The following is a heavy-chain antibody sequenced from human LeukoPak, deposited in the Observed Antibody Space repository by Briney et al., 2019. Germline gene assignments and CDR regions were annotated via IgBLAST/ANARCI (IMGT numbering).Heavy chain of an antibody. CDR1: GGSISSGGYS. Sequence: SETLSLTCAVSGGSISSGGYSWSWIRQPPGKGLEWIGYIYHSGSTYYNPSLKSRVTISVDTSKNQFSLKLSSVTAADTAVYYCARHMYYDSSGRGHWFDPWGQGTLVAVSS. J-gene: IGHJ5*02. CDR3: ARHMYYDSSGRGHWFDP. D-gene: IGHD3-22*01. V-gene: IGHV4-30-2*03. CDR2: IYHSGST.